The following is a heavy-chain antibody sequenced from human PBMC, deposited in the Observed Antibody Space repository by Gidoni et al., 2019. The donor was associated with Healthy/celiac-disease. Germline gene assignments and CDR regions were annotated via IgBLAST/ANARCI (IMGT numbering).Heavy chain of an antibody. CDR1: GYTFTGYY. D-gene: IGHD3-22*01. V-gene: IGHV1-2*02. CDR2: INPNSGGT. CDR3: ARDDALRFGSSGYYPYFDY. J-gene: IGHJ4*02. Sequence: QVQLVQSGAEVQKPGASVKVSCKASGYTFTGYYMHWVRQAPGQGLEWMGWINPNSGGTNYAQKFQGRVTMTRDTSISTAYMELSRLRSDDTAVYYCARDDALRFGSSGYYPYFDYWGQGTLVTVSS.